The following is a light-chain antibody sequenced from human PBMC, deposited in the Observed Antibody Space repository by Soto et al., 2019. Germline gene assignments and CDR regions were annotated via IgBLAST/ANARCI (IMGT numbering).Light chain of an antibody. V-gene: IGKV4-1*01. CDR2: WAS. Sequence: DIVMTQSPDSLAVSLGERATINCKSSQSVLYSSDNKNYLAWYQQKPGQPTKLLIYWASTRDSGVPDRFSGSGSGADFTLTISSLQAEDVAVYYCQQYYRTLTFGGGTKVEIK. J-gene: IGKJ4*01. CDR1: QSVLYSSDNKNY. CDR3: QQYYRTLT.